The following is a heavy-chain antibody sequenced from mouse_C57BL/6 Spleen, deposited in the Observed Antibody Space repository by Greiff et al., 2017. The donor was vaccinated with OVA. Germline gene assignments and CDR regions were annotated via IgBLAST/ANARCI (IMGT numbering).Heavy chain of an antibody. Sequence: QVQLKESGAELVRPGTSVKVSCKASGYAFTNYLIEWVKQRPGQGLEWIGVINPGSGGTNYNEKFKGKATLTADKSSSTAYMQLSSLTSEDSAVYFCARGDSSGYDYAMDYWGQGTSVTVSS. D-gene: IGHD3-2*02. J-gene: IGHJ4*01. CDR2: INPGSGGT. CDR1: GYAFTNYL. V-gene: IGHV1-54*01. CDR3: ARGDSSGYDYAMDY.